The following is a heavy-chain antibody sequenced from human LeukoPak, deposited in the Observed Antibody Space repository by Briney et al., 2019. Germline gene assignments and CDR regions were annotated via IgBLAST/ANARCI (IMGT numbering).Heavy chain of an antibody. CDR3: AKGPGYDTDFDY. V-gene: IGHV3-23*01. D-gene: IGHD5-12*01. CDR2: ISGSGDNT. Sequence: AGGSLRLSCAASGFTFSTYVMSWVRQAPGKGLEWVSGISGSGDNTYYADSVKGRFTISRDNSKNTLYLQMNSLRAEDTAVYYCAKGPGYDTDFDYWGQGTLVSVSS. CDR1: GFTFSTYV. J-gene: IGHJ4*02.